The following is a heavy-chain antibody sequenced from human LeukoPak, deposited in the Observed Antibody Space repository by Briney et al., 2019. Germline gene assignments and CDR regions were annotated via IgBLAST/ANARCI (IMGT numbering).Heavy chain of an antibody. CDR2: ISYDGSNK. CDR1: GFTFSSYA. J-gene: IGHJ4*02. CDR3: ARDRLPEYYFDY. V-gene: IGHV3-30*04. Sequence: GGSLRLSCAASGFTFSSYAMHWVRQAPGKGLEWVAVISYDGSNKYYADSVKGRFTISRDNSKNTLYLQMNSLRAEDTAVYYCARDRLPEYYFDYWGQGTLVTVSS.